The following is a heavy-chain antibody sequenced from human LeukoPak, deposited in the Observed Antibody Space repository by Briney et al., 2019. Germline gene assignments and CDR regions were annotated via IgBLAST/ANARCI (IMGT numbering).Heavy chain of an antibody. CDR1: GGSFIGYY. D-gene: IGHD1-26*01. V-gene: IGHV4-59*12. J-gene: IGHJ4*02. CDR2: IYYSGST. CDR3: ARAGERGSYFDY. Sequence: PSETLSLTCAVYGGSFIGYYWSWIRQPPGKGLEWIGYIYYSGSTNYNPSLKSRVTISVDKSKNQFPLKLSSVTAADTAVYYCARAGERGSYFDYWGQGTLVTVSS.